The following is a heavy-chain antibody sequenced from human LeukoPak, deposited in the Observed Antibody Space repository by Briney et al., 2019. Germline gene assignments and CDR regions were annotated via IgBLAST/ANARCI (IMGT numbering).Heavy chain of an antibody. D-gene: IGHD6-19*01. J-gene: IGHJ4*02. CDR2: ISSTGSAI. V-gene: IGHV3-48*03. CDR1: GFTFSSYE. Sequence: GGSLRLSCAASGFTFSSYEMNWVRQAPGKGLEYVSYISSTGSAIYYADSVKGRFTISRDNSKNTLYLQINSLRAEDTAVYYCAKDHLPGIVVADRDYWGQGTLVTVSS. CDR3: AKDHLPGIVVADRDY.